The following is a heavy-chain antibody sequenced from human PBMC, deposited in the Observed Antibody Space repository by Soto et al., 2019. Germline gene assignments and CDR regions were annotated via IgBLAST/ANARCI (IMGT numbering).Heavy chain of an antibody. CDR2: IIPILGIA. Sequence: QVQLVQSGAEVKKPGSSVKVSCKASGGTFSSYTISWVRQAPGQGLEWMGRIIPILGIANYAQKFQGRVTITADKATSTAYMEVSSLRSEDTALYYCDFWAGSGRAYWGQGTLVTVSP. CDR1: GGTFSSYT. CDR3: DFWAGSGRAY. V-gene: IGHV1-69*02. D-gene: IGHD6-25*01. J-gene: IGHJ4*02.